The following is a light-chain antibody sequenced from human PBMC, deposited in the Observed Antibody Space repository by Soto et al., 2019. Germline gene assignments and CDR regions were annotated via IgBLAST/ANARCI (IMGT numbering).Light chain of an antibody. V-gene: IGKV1-33*01. J-gene: IGKJ2*01. CDR1: QDITNF. CDR3: QQSLHLPYT. CDR2: DAT. Sequence: DSQMTQSPSSLSASVGDRVTITCQASQDITNFLNWYQQKPGKAPNLLIYDATNLQTGVPSRFSGGGSGTYFTLTISTLLPEDVATYFCQQSLHLPYTFGQGAKLEIK.